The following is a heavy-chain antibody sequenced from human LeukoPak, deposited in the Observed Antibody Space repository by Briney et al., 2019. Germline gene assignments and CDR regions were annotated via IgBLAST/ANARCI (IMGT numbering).Heavy chain of an antibody. V-gene: IGHV1-8*03. D-gene: IGHD4-17*01. CDR3: ARGYGDYIGYYYYYMDV. Sequence: ASVKVSCKASGYTFISYDINWVRQATGQGLEWMGWMNPNSGNTGYAQKFQGRVTFTRNTSISTAYMELSRLRSEDTAVYYCARGYGDYIGYYYYYMDVWGKGTTVTVSS. CDR2: MNPNSGNT. CDR1: GYTFISYD. J-gene: IGHJ6*03.